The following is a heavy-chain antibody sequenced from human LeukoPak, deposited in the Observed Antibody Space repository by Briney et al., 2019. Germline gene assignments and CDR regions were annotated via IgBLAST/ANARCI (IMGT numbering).Heavy chain of an antibody. D-gene: IGHD5-12*01. J-gene: IGHJ4*02. V-gene: IGHV1-46*01. Sequence: ASVKVSCKASGYTFTSYYMHWVRQAPGQGLEWMGIINPSGGSTSYAQKFQGRVTMTRDTSTSTVYMELSSLRSEDTAVYYCARSVQPYSGYDMAFDYWGQGTLVTVSS. CDR2: INPSGGST. CDR3: ARSVQPYSGYDMAFDY. CDR1: GYTFTSYY.